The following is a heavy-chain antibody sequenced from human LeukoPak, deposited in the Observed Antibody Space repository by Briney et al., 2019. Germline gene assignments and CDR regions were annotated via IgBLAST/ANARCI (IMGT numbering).Heavy chain of an antibody. CDR3: TRGGEGYCSSTSCYTPLG. Sequence: QPGRSLRLSCTASGFTFGDYAMSWVRQAPGKGLEWVGFIISKACGGTTEYAAPVKGRFTISRDDSKSLAYLQMNSLKTEDTAVYYCTRGGEGYCSSTSCYTPLGWGQGTLVTVSS. V-gene: IGHV3-49*04. CDR2: IISKACGGTT. J-gene: IGHJ4*02. CDR1: GFTFGDYA. D-gene: IGHD2-2*02.